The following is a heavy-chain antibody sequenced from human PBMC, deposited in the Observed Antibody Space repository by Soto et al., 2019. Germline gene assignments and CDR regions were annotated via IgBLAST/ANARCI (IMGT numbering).Heavy chain of an antibody. D-gene: IGHD1-1*01. CDR3: ARANWNDGGRYYYYYMDV. Sequence: ASVKVSCKASGYTFTSYGISWVRQAPGQGLEWMGWISAYNGNTNYAQKLQGRVTMTTDTSTSTAYMELRSLRSDDTAVYYCARANWNDGGRYYYYYMDVWGKGTTVTVSS. V-gene: IGHV1-18*01. CDR2: ISAYNGNT. J-gene: IGHJ6*03. CDR1: GYTFTSYG.